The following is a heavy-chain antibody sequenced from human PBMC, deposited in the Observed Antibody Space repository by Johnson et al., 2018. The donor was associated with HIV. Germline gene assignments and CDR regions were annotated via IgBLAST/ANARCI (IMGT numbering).Heavy chain of an antibody. V-gene: IGHV3-30-3*01. CDR1: GFTFSNYA. J-gene: IGHJ3*02. D-gene: IGHD1-1*01. CDR2: ISFDGSNE. Sequence: QVQLVESGGGLVKPGGSLRLSSAASGFTFSNYAMHWVRQVPGKGLEWVAIISFDGSNEYYADSVKGRFTISRDKFKNTLFLQMNSLRVEDTAVYYCARAYNYPIWGQGTMLTVSS. CDR3: ARAYNYPI.